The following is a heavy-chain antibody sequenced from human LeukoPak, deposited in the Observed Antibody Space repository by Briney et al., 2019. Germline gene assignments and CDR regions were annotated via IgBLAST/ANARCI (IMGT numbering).Heavy chain of an antibody. J-gene: IGHJ3*02. D-gene: IGHD3-22*01. Sequence: ASVKVSCKASGYTFTGYYMHWVRQAPGQGLEWMGWINPNSGGTNYAQKFRGRVTMTRDTSISTAYMELSRLRSDDTAVYYCARISPHYDSSGYYNDDAFDIWGQGTMVTVSS. CDR2: INPNSGGT. V-gene: IGHV1-2*02. CDR3: ARISPHYDSSGYYNDDAFDI. CDR1: GYTFTGYY.